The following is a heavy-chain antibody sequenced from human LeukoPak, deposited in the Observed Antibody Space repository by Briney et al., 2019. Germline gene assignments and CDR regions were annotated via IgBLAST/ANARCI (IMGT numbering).Heavy chain of an antibody. CDR1: GGSISGSSYY. D-gene: IGHD3-22*01. CDR2: IYYTGST. J-gene: IGHJ4*02. Sequence: SETLSLTCTVSGGSISGSSYYWGWIRQPPGKGLEWIGSIYYTGSTYYNPSLKSRVTISVDTSKNQFSLKLSSVTAADTAVYYCARQHYDNSGYYRVNFDYWGRGTLVTVSS. V-gene: IGHV4-39*01. CDR3: ARQHYDNSGYYRVNFDY.